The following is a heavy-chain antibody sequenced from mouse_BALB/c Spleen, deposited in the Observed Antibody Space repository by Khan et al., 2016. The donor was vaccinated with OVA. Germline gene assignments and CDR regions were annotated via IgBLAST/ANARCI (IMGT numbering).Heavy chain of an antibody. V-gene: IGHV1-39*01. J-gene: IGHJ2*01. CDR1: GYSFTGYN. CDR3: TRGYGNYGRYYFDY. Sequence: EVQLQQSGPELEKPGASVKISCKASGYSFTGYNMNWVKQSNGKSLEWIGNIDPYYGGATYNQKFKGKATWTVDKSSSTAYMQLKSLTSEDSSVYYCTRGYGNYGRYYFDYWGQGTTLTVSS. CDR2: IDPYYGGA. D-gene: IGHD2-10*02.